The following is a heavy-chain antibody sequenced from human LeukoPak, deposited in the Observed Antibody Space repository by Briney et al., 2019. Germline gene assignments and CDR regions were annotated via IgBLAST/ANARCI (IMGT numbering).Heavy chain of an antibody. CDR2: IWSGGNNK. V-gene: IGHV3-33*08. D-gene: IGHD3-22*01. CDR3: ARDMRWGYYDSSGYYYVG. J-gene: IGHJ4*02. Sequence: GGSLRLSCAASGFTFSNHGMHWVRQAPGKGLEWVAIIWSGGNNKYYADSVKGRFTISRDDSENTLYLQMNSLRAEDTAVYYCARDMRWGYYDSSGYYYVGWGQGTLVTVSS. CDR1: GFTFSNHG.